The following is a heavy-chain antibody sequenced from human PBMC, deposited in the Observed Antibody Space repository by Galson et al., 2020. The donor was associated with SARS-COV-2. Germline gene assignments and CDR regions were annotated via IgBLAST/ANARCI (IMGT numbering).Heavy chain of an antibody. CDR1: GGSFSDYF. Sequence: SETLSLTCAVSGGSFSDYFWTWIRQSPGKGLEWIGEVNHSGRTNYNPSLKSRVSISVDTSKNQFSLKVTSLTAADTATYYCARGVALVVLTTYDYWGQGTLATVSS. D-gene: IGHD2-2*01. J-gene: IGHJ4*02. CDR2: VNHSGRT. V-gene: IGHV4-34*01. CDR3: ARGVALVVLTTYDY.